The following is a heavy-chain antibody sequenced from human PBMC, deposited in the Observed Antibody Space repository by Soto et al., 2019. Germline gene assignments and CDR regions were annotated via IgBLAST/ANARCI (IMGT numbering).Heavy chain of an antibody. V-gene: IGHV4-59*03. CDR1: GGSISTYY. J-gene: IGHJ6*02. D-gene: IGHD3-10*01. Sequence: XTLSLTGTVSGGSISTYYWSWIRQPPGKGLEWIGYIYYSGSTSYNPSLKSRVTISVDTSKNQFSLKMTSVTAADTGLYYCAARPYYYYGLDVWGQGTTGTVSS. CDR3: AARPYYYYGLDV. CDR2: IYYSGST.